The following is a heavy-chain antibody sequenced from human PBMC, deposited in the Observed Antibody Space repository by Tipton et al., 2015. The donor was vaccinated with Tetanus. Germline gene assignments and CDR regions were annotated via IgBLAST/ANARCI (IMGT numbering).Heavy chain of an antibody. CDR1: GGSISSGGYS. CDR3: ARVVIWFGAPPSHFDY. D-gene: IGHD3-10*01. Sequence: TLSLTCAVSGGSISSGGYSWSWIRQPPGKGLEWIGYIYHSGSTYYNPSLKRRVTISVDRSKNQFSLKPSSVTAADTAVYYCARVVIWFGAPPSHFDYWGQGTLVTVSS. CDR2: IYHSGST. J-gene: IGHJ4*02. V-gene: IGHV4-30-2*01.